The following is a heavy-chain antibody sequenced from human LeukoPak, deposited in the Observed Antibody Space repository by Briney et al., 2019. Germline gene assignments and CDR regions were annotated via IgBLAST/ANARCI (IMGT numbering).Heavy chain of an antibody. CDR3: AGGGADSGSLFDY. D-gene: IGHD5-12*01. V-gene: IGHV4-30-4*01. CDR1: GGSISSGDHY. CDR2: IYYSGSTSGSTT. Sequence: PSETLSLTCTVSGGSISSGDHYWSWIRQPPGKGLEWIGYIYYSGSTSGSTTYYNPSLKSRVTVSVDTSKNQFSLKLRSVTAADTAVYYCAGGGADSGSLFDYWGQGTLVTVSS. J-gene: IGHJ4*02.